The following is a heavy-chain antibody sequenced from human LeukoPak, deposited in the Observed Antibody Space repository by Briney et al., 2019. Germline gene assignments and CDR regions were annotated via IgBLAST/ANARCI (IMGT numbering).Heavy chain of an antibody. CDR3: ARVFYGPNYFDY. CDR1: GDSISRYY. Sequence: SETLSLTCTVSGDSISRYYWSWIRQPPGKGLEWIGYIYYTGTTNYNPSLKSRVTITVDTSKNQFSLRLSSVTAADTAVYYCARVFYGPNYFDYWGQGTLVTVSS. V-gene: IGHV4-59*01. J-gene: IGHJ4*02. CDR2: IYYTGTT. D-gene: IGHD4/OR15-4a*01.